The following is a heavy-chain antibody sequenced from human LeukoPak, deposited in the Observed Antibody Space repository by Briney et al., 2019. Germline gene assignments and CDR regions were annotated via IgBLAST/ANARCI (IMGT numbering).Heavy chain of an antibody. J-gene: IGHJ4*02. Sequence: ASVKVSCKASGYTFSGYYIHWVRQAPGQGLEWMGWISAYNGNTNYAQKLQGRVTMTTDTSTSTAYMELRSLRSDDTAVYYCAREVGSSGFFDYWGQGTLVTVSS. V-gene: IGHV1-18*04. CDR3: AREVGSSGFFDY. D-gene: IGHD3-22*01. CDR1: GYTFSGYY. CDR2: ISAYNGNT.